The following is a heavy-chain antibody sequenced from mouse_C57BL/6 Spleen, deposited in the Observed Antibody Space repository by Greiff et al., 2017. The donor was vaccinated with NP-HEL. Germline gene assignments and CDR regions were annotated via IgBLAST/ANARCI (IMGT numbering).Heavy chain of an antibody. CDR2: ISSGGSYT. J-gene: IGHJ3*01. D-gene: IGHD2-2*01. Sequence: EVQLVESGGDLVKPGGSLKLSCAASGFTFSSYGMSWVRQTPDKRLAWVATISSGGSYTYYPDSVKGRFTIARDNAKNTLYLQMSSLKSEDTAMYYCASFYYGDDVAWFAYWGQGTLVTVSA. CDR1: GFTFSSYG. V-gene: IGHV5-6*01. CDR3: ASFYYGDDVAWFAY.